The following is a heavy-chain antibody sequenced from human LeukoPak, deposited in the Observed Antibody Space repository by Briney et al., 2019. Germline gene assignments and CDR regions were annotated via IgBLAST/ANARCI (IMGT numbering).Heavy chain of an antibody. V-gene: IGHV1-46*01. D-gene: IGHD3-9*01. Sequence: ASVKVSCKASGYTFTSYYMHWVRQATGQGIEWLGIISPSGGSTSYAQKFQGRVTMTRDTSTSTVYMELSSLRSEDTAVYYCARDSPHYDILTGYPKAAFDVWGQGTMVTVSS. J-gene: IGHJ3*01. CDR2: ISPSGGST. CDR3: ARDSPHYDILTGYPKAAFDV. CDR1: GYTFTSYY.